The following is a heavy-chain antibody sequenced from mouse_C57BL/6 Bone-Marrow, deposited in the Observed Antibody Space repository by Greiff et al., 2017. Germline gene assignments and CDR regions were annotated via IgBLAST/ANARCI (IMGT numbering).Heavy chain of an antibody. Sequence: VQLQQSGPELVKPGASVKMSCKASGYTFTDYNMHWVKQSHGKSLEWIGYINPNNGGTSYNQKFKGKATLTVNKSSSTAYMELRSLTSEDSAVYYCARKKAIYYDYDYWYFDVWRRGTTVTVSS. V-gene: IGHV1-22*01. CDR2: INPNNGGT. J-gene: IGHJ1*03. CDR3: ARKKAIYYDYDYWYFDV. CDR1: GYTFTDYN. D-gene: IGHD2-4*01.